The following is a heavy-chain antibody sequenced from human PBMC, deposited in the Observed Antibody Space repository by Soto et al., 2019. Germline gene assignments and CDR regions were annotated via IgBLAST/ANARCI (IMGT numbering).Heavy chain of an antibody. D-gene: IGHD2-2*01. CDR3: ASKYCSSTSCSHPVDYYYYYMDV. J-gene: IGHJ6*03. V-gene: IGHV4-34*01. CDR2: INHSGST. CDR1: GGSFSGYY. Sequence: NPSETLSLTCAVYGGSFSGYYWSWIRQPPGKGLEWIGEINHSGSTNYNPSLKSRVTISVDTSKNQFSLKLSSVTAADTAVYYCASKYCSSTSCSHPVDYYYYYMDVWGKGTTVT.